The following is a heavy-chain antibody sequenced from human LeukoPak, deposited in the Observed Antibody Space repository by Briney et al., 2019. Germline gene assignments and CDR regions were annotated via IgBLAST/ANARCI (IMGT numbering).Heavy chain of an antibody. CDR2: IKQDGSDK. V-gene: IGHV3-7*05. CDR3: ARYRGSGLFDP. J-gene: IGHJ5*02. D-gene: IGHD3-10*01. CDR1: GFTFSSYW. Sequence: GGSLRLSCAASGFTFSSYWMHWVRQAPGKGLEWVANIKQDGSDKYYVDSVKGRFTVSRDNAKTSLYLQMNSLRAEDTAVYYCARYRGSGLFDPWGQGTLVTVSS.